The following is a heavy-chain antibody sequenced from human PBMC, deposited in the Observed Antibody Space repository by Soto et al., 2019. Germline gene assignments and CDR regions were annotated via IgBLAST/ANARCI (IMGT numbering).Heavy chain of an antibody. Sequence: DVQLLESGGGLVQPGGSLRLSCAASGFTFSDFPMSWARQAPGNGLEGVSSIGVGGGDILYADAVKGRFTVSRDDSKNTFYLQMDSLGAEDTATYYCASLGGSSTYYNGYWGRGTLVTVSS. CDR3: ASLGGSSTYYNGY. D-gene: IGHD3-10*01. CDR2: IGVGGGDI. CDR1: GFTFSDFP. J-gene: IGHJ4*02. V-gene: IGHV3-23*01.